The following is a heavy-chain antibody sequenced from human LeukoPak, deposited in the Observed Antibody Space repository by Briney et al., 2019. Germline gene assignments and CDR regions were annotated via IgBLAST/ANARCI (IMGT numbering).Heavy chain of an antibody. Sequence: KASETLSLTCTVSGGSISSGYYYWSWIRQPPGKGLEWIGYIYYSGSTYYNPSLKSRVTISVDTSKNQFSLKLSSVTAAGTAVYYCARECTSCYTGGIDYWGQGTLVTVSS. CDR1: GGSISSGYYY. V-gene: IGHV4-30-4*01. J-gene: IGHJ4*02. CDR2: IYYSGST. D-gene: IGHD2-2*02. CDR3: ARECTSCYTGGIDY.